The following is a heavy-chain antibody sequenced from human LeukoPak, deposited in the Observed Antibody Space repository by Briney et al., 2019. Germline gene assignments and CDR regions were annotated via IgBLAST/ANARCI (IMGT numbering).Heavy chain of an antibody. CDR2: ISSSSSTI. CDR1: GFTFSSYS. D-gene: IGHD4-17*01. J-gene: IGHJ4*02. V-gene: IGHV3-48*04. CDR3: ARYDYGDYGPNFDY. Sequence: PGGSLRLSCAASGFTFSSYSMNWVRQAPGKGLEWVSYISSSSSTIYYADSVKGRFTISRDNAKNSLYLQMNSLRAEDTAVYYCARYDYGDYGPNFDYWGQGTLVTVSS.